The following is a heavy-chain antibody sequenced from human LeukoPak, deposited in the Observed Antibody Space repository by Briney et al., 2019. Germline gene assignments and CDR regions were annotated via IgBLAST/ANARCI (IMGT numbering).Heavy chain of an antibody. CDR1: GYTFTSYG. CDR3: ARDEGYCSNTSCYTRSYFQH. V-gene: IGHV1-18*01. CDR2: ISAYNGNT. J-gene: IGHJ1*01. D-gene: IGHD2-2*02. Sequence: EASVKVSCKASGYTFTSYGISWVRQAPGQGLEWMGWISAYNGNTNYAQKLQGRVTMTTDTSTSTAYMELRSLRSDDTAVYYCARDEGYCSNTSCYTRSYFQHWGQGTLVTVSS.